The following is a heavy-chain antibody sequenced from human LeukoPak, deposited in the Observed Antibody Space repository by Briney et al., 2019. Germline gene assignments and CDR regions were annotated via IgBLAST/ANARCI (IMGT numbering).Heavy chain of an antibody. V-gene: IGHV1-18*01. D-gene: IGHD3-10*01. CDR3: ARVRGPAPSDNNWFDP. J-gene: IGHJ5*02. CDR1: GYTFTSYG. Sequence: ASVKLSYKASGYTFTSYGISWVRQAPGQRLEGMGWFSAYNGNTNYAKKLQGRVTMTTYTSTSTAYMELRSLRPDDTAVYYCARVRGPAPSDNNWFDPWGQGTLVTVSS. CDR2: FSAYNGNT.